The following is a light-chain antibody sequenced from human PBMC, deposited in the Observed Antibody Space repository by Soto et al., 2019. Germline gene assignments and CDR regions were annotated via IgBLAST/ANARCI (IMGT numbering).Light chain of an antibody. CDR2: AAS. CDR3: QQYNSYS. J-gene: IGKJ1*01. V-gene: IGKV1-8*01. CDR1: QGISSY. Sequence: ALRMPQVPSSLSASTGDRVTITCRASQGISSYLAWYQQKPGKAPKLLIYAASNLQSGVPSRFSGSGSGTEFTLTISSLQPDDFATYYCQQYNSYSFGQGTKVDIK.